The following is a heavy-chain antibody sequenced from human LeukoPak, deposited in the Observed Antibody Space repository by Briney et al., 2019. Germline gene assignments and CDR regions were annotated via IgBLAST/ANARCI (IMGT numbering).Heavy chain of an antibody. D-gene: IGHD6-13*01. CDR1: GFTFNNYA. CDR2: ISYSGST. J-gene: IGHJ5*02. Sequence: GSLRLSCAASGFTFNNYAMTWIRQPPGKGLEWIGYISYSGSTNYNPSLKSRVTISVDTSKNQFSLNLTSVTAADTAVYYCARGYGRSWYQAVVYIWLDPWGQGTLVTVSS. V-gene: IGHV4-59*01. CDR3: ARGYGRSWYQAVVYIWLDP.